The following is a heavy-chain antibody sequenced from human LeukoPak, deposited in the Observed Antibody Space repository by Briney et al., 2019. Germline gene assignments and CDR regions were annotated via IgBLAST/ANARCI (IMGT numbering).Heavy chain of an antibody. CDR3: ATTRYSSASYSVY. CDR2: SSSGGSAI. D-gene: IGHD6-19*01. CDR1: GFTFNNYW. Sequence: PGGSLRLSCAASGFTFNNYWIHWVRQAPGKGLEWVSYSSSGGSAIYYADSVKGRFTISRDNAKNSVYLQMNSLRAEDTAVYYCATTRYSSASYSVYWGQGTLVTVSS. V-gene: IGHV3-11*04. J-gene: IGHJ4*02.